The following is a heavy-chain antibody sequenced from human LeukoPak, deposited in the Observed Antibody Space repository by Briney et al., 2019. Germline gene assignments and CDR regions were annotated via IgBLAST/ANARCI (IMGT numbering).Heavy chain of an antibody. CDR3: AKVGHYYGSGSPIDY. V-gene: IGHV3-23*01. CDR1: GFTFSIYA. CDR2: ISGSGGST. D-gene: IGHD3-10*01. Sequence: GGSLRLSCAASGFTFSIYAMHWVRQAPGKGLEWVSAISGSGGSTYYADSVKGRFTISRDNSKNTLYLQMNSLRAEDTAVYYCAKVGHYYGSGSPIDYWGQGTLVTVSS. J-gene: IGHJ4*02.